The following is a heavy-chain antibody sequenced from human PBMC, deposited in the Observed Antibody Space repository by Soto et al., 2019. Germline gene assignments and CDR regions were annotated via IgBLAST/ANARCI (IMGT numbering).Heavy chain of an antibody. V-gene: IGHV5-51*01. Sequence: VESLKISCKGSGYSFASYWIGGVRQMRGKGLEWMGIIYPGDSGTSYSPSFQGQATISADKSTNTASLQWSSLKASDTAVYYCATHANSYYYMDVWGKGTTVTVSS. J-gene: IGHJ6*03. CDR3: ATHANSYYYMDV. CDR1: GYSFASYW. CDR2: IYPGDSGT.